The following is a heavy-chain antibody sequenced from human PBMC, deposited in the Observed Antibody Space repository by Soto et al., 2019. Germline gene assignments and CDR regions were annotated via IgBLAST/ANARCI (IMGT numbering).Heavy chain of an antibody. D-gene: IGHD1-1*01. V-gene: IGHV1-18*01. J-gene: IGHJ6*02. CDR2: ISAYNGNT. Sequence: VYPLKPYGISWVRQAPGQGLEWMGWISAYNGNTNYAQKLQGRVTMTTDKSPSRANIERRSLRADDTALYYCARELERRVFYYYYGMDVCVHVSTVTV. CDR1: VYPLKPYG. CDR3: ARELERRVFYYYYGMDV.